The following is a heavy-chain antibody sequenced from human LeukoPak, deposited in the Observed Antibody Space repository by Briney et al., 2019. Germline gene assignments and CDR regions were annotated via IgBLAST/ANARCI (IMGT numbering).Heavy chain of an antibody. V-gene: IGHV3-7*04. D-gene: IGHD2-2*01. CDR1: GFTFSSYW. CDR2: IKQDGSEK. CDR3: ARGPVVPAGWYLDY. Sequence: PGGSLRLSCAASGFTFSSYWMSWVRQAPGKGLEWVANIKQDGSEKYYVDSVKGRFTISRDNAKNSLYLQMNSLRAEDTAVYYCARGPVVPAGWYLDYWGQGTLVTVSS. J-gene: IGHJ4*02.